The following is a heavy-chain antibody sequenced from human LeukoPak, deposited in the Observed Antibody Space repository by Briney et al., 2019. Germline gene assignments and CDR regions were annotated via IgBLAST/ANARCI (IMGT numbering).Heavy chain of an antibody. V-gene: IGHV3-23*01. D-gene: IGHD3-22*01. Sequence: PGGSLRLSCAASGFIFNSYAMDWVRQAPGKGLEGVSAISGSGGSTYYADSVKGRFTISRDNAKNTLYLQVNSVRSEGTAVYYCAKDKDYYDSSGNFGNPTVFDYWGQGTLVTVSS. CDR3: AKDKDYYDSSGNFGNPTVFDY. CDR1: GFIFNSYA. CDR2: ISGSGGST. J-gene: IGHJ4*02.